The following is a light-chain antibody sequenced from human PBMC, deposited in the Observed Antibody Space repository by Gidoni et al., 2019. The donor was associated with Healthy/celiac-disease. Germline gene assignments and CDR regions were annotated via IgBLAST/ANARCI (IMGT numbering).Light chain of an antibody. V-gene: IGKV3-11*01. CDR3: QQRSNWPPT. J-gene: IGKJ1*01. CDR1: QSVSSY. CDR2: DAS. Sequence: EIVLTQSPATLSLSPGERATLSCRASQSVSSYLAWYQQKPGQAPRLLIYDASNRATGIPARFSGSGSGTDFTLTISGLGPEDFAVYYCQQRSNWPPTFGQGTKVEIK.